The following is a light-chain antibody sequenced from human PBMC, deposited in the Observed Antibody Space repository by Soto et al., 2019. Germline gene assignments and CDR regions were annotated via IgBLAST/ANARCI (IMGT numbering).Light chain of an antibody. CDR2: WAS. J-gene: IGKJ2*01. V-gene: IGKV4-1*01. CDR1: QSVLYSSNNKNY. CDR3: QQYYNSPYT. Sequence: DIVMIQSPDSLAVSLGERATTNCKSSQSVLYSSNNKNYLAWYQQKPGQPPKLLIYWASARESGVPDRFSGSGSGTDFTLAISSLQAEDVAVYFCQQYYNSPYTFGQGTKLEIK.